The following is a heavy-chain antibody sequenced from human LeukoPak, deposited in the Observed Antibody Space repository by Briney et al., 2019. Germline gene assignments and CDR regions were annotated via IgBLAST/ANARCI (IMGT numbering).Heavy chain of an antibody. CDR1: GGSFSGYY. Sequence: SETLSLTCAVYGGSFSGYYWSWIRRPPGKGLEWIGEINHSGSTNYNPSLKSRVTISVDTSKNQFSLKLSSVTAADTAVYYCARGNPTYYYDSSGYYRYWGQGTLVTVSS. V-gene: IGHV4-34*01. J-gene: IGHJ4*02. CDR3: ARGNPTYYYDSSGYYRY. CDR2: INHSGST. D-gene: IGHD3-22*01.